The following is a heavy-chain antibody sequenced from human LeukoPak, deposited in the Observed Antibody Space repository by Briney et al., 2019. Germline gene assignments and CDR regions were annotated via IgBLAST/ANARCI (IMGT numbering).Heavy chain of an antibody. Sequence: GGSLRLSCAASGFTFSSYSMNWVRQAPGKGLEWVSSISSSSSYIYYADSVKGRFTISRDNAKNSLYLQMNSLRAEDTAVYYCARAMTMIAVVPNYWGQGTLVTVSS. V-gene: IGHV3-21*01. CDR3: ARAMTMIAVVPNY. D-gene: IGHD3-22*01. CDR2: ISSSSSYI. J-gene: IGHJ4*02. CDR1: GFTFSSYS.